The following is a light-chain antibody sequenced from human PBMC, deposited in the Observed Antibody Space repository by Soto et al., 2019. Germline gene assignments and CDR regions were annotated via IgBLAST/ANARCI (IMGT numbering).Light chain of an antibody. V-gene: IGLV2-14*01. CDR1: SSDVGASKS. CDR3: SSYTRSSPLYV. CDR2: EVS. J-gene: IGLJ1*01. Sequence: QSALTQPASVSGSPGQSITISCTGTSSDVGASKSVSWYQHHPGKAPKLIIFEVSNRPSGVSNRFSGSKSGNTASLTISGLQAEDGAHYYCSSYTRSSPLYVFGRGTRATAL.